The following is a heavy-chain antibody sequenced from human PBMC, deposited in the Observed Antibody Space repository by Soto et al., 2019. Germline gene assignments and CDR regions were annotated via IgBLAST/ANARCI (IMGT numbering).Heavy chain of an antibody. CDR1: GFTFSNYG. D-gene: IGHD1-26*01. CDR3: ASDLVGASDSYGLDV. CDR2: IWHDGNSK. J-gene: IGHJ6*02. Sequence: PXGALRLSFAASGFTFSNYGMHWVRQAPGKGLEWVAIIWHDGNSKYYADSVRGRFIISRDNSKNRLYLQMNSLRAEDTAVYYCASDLVGASDSYGLDVWGQGTPVTISS. V-gene: IGHV3-33*01.